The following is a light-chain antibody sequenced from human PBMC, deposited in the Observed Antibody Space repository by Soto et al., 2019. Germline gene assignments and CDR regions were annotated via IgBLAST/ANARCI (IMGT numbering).Light chain of an antibody. V-gene: IGKV3-20*01. CDR1: QSVSNNF. J-gene: IGKJ1*01. Sequence: EIVLTQSPDTLSLSPGERATLSCRTSQSVSNNFLAWYQQKPGQAPRLLIYNASNRATGIPDRFSGSGSGTDFTLTISRLEPEDFAVYYCQQYGSSPRTFGQGPKVDIK. CDR2: NAS. CDR3: QQYGSSPRT.